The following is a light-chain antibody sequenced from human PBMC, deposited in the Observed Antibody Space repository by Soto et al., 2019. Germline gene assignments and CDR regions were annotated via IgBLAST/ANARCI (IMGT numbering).Light chain of an antibody. J-gene: IGKJ1*01. V-gene: IGKV1-5*01. CDR2: GAS. CDR1: QRIRHY. Sequence: DIQMNQSPPTLSASVGDRVTITCRASQRIRHYLAWYQQMPGKAPKLLIYGASTLQSGFPSRLSGSGSGTEFTLTISSLQPDDFGTYFCQHHNSYSQTFGQGTKVEIK. CDR3: QHHNSYSQT.